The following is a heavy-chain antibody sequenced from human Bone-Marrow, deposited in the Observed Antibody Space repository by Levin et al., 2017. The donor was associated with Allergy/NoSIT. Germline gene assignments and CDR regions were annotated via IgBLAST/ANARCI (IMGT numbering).Heavy chain of an antibody. V-gene: IGHV3-20*04. CDR2: INWNAGGT. CDR3: AREDSGSYFLGH. D-gene: IGHD1-26*01. CDR1: GFSLQNHG. Sequence: GESLKISCAASGFSLQNHGMSWVRQVPGKGLEWVSGINWNAGGTDYVDSVRGRFTISRDDAKNSLYLEMNSLRAEDTALYYCAREDSGSYFLGHWGQGTLVSVSS. J-gene: IGHJ4*02.